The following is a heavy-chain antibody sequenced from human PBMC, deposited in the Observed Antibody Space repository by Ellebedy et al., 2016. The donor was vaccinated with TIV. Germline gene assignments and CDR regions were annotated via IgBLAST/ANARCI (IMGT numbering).Heavy chain of an antibody. J-gene: IGHJ6*02. CDR3: TTDGRMGRYGMDV. Sequence: PGGSLRLSCTASGFTFGDYAMSWFRQAPGKGLEWVGFIRSKAYGGTTEYAASVKGRFTISRDDSKSIAYLQMNSLKTEDTAVYYCTTDGRMGRYGMDVWGQGTTVTVSS. D-gene: IGHD3-16*01. CDR2: IRSKAYGGTT. V-gene: IGHV3-49*03. CDR1: GFTFGDYA.